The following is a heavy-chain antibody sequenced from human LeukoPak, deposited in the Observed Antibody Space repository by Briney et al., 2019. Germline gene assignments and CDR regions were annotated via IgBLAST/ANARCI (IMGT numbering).Heavy chain of an antibody. V-gene: IGHV4-4*07. CDR1: GASISSYY. J-gene: IGHJ6*04. D-gene: IGHD3-3*01. CDR3: ARHSPERITIFEMDV. CDR2: IYTSGTT. Sequence: SETLSLTCTVSGASISSYYWSWIRQPAGKGLEWIGRIYTSGTTNYNPSLKSRVTISVDTSKNQFSLKLSSVTAADTAVYYCARHSPERITIFEMDVWGKGTTVTVSS.